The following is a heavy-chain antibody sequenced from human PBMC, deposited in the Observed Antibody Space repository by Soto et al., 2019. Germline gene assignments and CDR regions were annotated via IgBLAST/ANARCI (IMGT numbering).Heavy chain of an antibody. V-gene: IGHV2-5*01. D-gene: IGHD2-21*02. J-gene: IGHJ4*02. Sequence: QITLEESGPTLAKPTQTLTLTCTFSGFSLTTSGVGVGWIRQPPGKALEWLALIYWNENKRFSTSLKTRITITKDTSKNQVVLTMTNVDPVDTATYYCAHITLVTIIDSWGQGTLVTVSS. CDR3: AHITLVTIIDS. CDR1: GFSLTTSGVG. CDR2: IYWNENK.